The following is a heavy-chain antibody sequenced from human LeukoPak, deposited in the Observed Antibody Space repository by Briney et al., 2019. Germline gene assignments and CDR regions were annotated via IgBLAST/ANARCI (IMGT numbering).Heavy chain of an antibody. CDR1: GGSFSGYY. D-gene: IGHD5-24*01. CDR2: INHSGST. J-gene: IGHJ6*02. CDR3: ARGLSARWLPYYYYGTDV. V-gene: IGHV4-34*01. Sequence: SETLSLTCAVYGGSFSGYYWSWIRQPPGKGLEWIGEINHSGSTNYNPSLKSRVTISVDTSKNQFSLKLSSVTAADTAVYYCARGLSARWLPYYYYGTDVWGQGTTVTVSS.